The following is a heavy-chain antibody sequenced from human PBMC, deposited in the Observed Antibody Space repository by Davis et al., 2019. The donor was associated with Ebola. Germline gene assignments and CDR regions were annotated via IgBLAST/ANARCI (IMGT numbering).Heavy chain of an antibody. CDR1: GGSISSRRYS. V-gene: IGHV4-39*07. D-gene: IGHD3-22*01. CDR3: ARDIRLYDSSGFGYFDY. J-gene: IGHJ4*02. Sequence: MPGGSLRLSCTFSGGSISSRRYSWGWIRQPPGKGLDWIGSISYSGSTYSNPSLKSRVTISVDTSKNQSSLKLSSVTAADTAVYYCARDIRLYDSSGFGYFDYWGQGNLVTVSS. CDR2: ISYSGST.